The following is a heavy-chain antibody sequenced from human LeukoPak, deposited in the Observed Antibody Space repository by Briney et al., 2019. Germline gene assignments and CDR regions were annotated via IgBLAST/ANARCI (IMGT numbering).Heavy chain of an antibody. Sequence: GESLKISCKGSGYIFTDYWIGWVRQMPGKGLEWMGIIYPGGSDARYSPSFQGQVTMSADKSIGTAYLQWSSLKASDTAMYYCATRRSRSWYDTFDIWGQGTMVTVSS. CDR1: GYIFTDYW. CDR3: ATRRSRSWYDTFDI. J-gene: IGHJ3*02. CDR2: IYPGGSDA. D-gene: IGHD6-13*01. V-gene: IGHV5-51*01.